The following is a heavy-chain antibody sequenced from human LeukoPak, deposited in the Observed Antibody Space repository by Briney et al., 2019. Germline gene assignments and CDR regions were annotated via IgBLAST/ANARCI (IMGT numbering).Heavy chain of an antibody. CDR2: INHSGST. D-gene: IGHD4-11*01. V-gene: IGHV4-34*01. J-gene: IGHJ4*02. CDR3: ARVPNSNPNNPPLDY. CDR1: GGSLSGYY. Sequence: SETLSLTCAVYGGSLSGYYWSWIRQPPGKGLEWIGEINHSGSTNYNPSLKSRVTISVDTSKNQFSLKLSSVTAADTAVYHCARVPNSNPNNPPLDYWGQGTLVTVSS.